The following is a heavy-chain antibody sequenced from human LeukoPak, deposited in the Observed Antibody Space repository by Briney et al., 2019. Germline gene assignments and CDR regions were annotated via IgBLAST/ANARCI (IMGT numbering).Heavy chain of an antibody. Sequence: GGSLWRSCAASGLTVSRSCMSWGRHAPGKGMREESVIYSDGTAYYSDSVKGRFTIARDDSKNTVYLQMNSLRAEDTAVYFCARIFLDYESSESDYWGQGTLVAVSS. CDR2: IYSDGTA. D-gene: IGHD3-22*01. J-gene: IGHJ4*02. CDR3: ARIFLDYESSESDY. CDR1: GLTVSRSC. V-gene: IGHV3-66*01.